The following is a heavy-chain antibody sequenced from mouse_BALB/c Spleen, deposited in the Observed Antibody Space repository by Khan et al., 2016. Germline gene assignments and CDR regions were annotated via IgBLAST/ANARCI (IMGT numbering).Heavy chain of an antibody. CDR2: IYPYNGGT. Sequence: EVQLQESGPELVKPGASVKISCKASGYTFTDYNMHWVKQSHGKSLEWIGYIYPYNGGTGYNQKFKSKATLTVDNSSSTAYMERRSLTSEDSAVYYCASANWDRYFDYWGQGTTLTVSS. CDR1: GYTFTDYN. V-gene: IGHV1S29*02. CDR3: ASANWDRYFDY. J-gene: IGHJ2*01. D-gene: IGHD4-1*01.